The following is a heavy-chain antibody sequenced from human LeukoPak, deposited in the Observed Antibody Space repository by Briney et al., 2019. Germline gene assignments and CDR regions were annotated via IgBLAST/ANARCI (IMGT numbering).Heavy chain of an antibody. J-gene: IGHJ6*03. CDR1: GFTVSSNY. V-gene: IGHV3-53*01. Sequence: PGGSLRLSCAASGFTVSSNYMSWVRQAPGKGLEWASVIYSGGSTYYADSVKGRFTISRDNSKNTLYLQMNSLRAEDTAVYYCARERPDYDFWSGYMDVWGKGTTVTVSS. CDR3: ARERPDYDFWSGYMDV. CDR2: IYSGGST. D-gene: IGHD3-3*01.